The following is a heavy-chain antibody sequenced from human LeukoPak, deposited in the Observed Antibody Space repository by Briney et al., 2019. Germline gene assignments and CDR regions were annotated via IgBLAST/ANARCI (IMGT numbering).Heavy chain of an antibody. CDR2: IKNDGTST. J-gene: IGHJ6*02. Sequence: GGSLRLSCAASGFTFSSYWMHWVRQAPGKGLVWVSRIKNDGTSTNYADAVEGRFTISRDNAKDTLYLQMNSLTAEDTAVYYCARGDTALVHFGMDVWGQGTTVTVSS. D-gene: IGHD5-18*01. V-gene: IGHV3-74*01. CDR3: ARGDTALVHFGMDV. CDR1: GFTFSSYW.